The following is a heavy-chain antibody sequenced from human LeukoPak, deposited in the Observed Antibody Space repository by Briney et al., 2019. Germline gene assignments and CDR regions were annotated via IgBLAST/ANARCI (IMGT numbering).Heavy chain of an antibody. CDR3: ARALYYDILTGYPFDY. V-gene: IGHV5-51*01. D-gene: IGHD3-9*01. J-gene: IGHJ4*02. CDR2: IYPGDSDT. CDR1: GYSFTTHW. Sequence: GESLKISCKASGYSFTTHWIGWVRQMPGKGLEWMGIIYPGDSDTRYSPSFQGQVTISADKSISTAYLQWSSLKASDTAMYYCARALYYDILTGYPFDYWGQGTLVTVSS.